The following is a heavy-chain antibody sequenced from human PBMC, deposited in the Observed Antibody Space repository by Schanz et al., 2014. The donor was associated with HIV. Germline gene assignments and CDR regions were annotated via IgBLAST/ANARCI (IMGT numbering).Heavy chain of an antibody. CDR3: ARSPWLRDDGLDI. V-gene: IGHV3-48*01. J-gene: IGHJ3*02. CDR2: MSYSSSAM. D-gene: IGHD6-19*01. CDR1: GFTLSSYS. Sequence: EVRLLESGGGLVQPGGSLRLSCVASGFTLSSYSMNLVRQAPGKGLECVSYMSYSSSAMYYADSVKGRFSISKDNSKNTLYLQMNSLRAEDTAVYYCARSPWLRDDGLDIWGQGTMVTVSS.